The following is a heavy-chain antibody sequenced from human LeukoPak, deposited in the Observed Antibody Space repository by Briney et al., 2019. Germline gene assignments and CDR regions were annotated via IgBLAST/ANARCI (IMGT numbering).Heavy chain of an antibody. D-gene: IGHD6-6*01. CDR3: AREVETYSSSFDY. CDR2: ISVYNGDT. V-gene: IGHV1-18*01. CDR1: GYTFTSYG. Sequence: ASVKVSCKASGYTFTSYGISWVRQAPGQGLEWMGWISVYNGDTNYAQKLQGRVTMTTDSSTSTAYMELRSLRSDDTAVYYCAREVETYSSSFDYWGQGTLVTVSS. J-gene: IGHJ4*02.